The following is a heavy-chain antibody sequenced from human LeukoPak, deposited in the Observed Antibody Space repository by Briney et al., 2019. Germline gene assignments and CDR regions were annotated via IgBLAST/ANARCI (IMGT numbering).Heavy chain of an antibody. CDR2: IDPSGGST. V-gene: IGHV1-46*01. D-gene: IGHD2-2*01. Sequence: VASVKVSCNASGYTFTNYYMHWVRQAPGQGLEWMGIIDPSGGSTSYAQKFQGRVTMTRDTSTSTVYMELSSLRSDDTAVYYCARDRCSTSCWDYWGQGTLVTVSS. J-gene: IGHJ4*02. CDR1: GYTFTNYY. CDR3: ARDRCSTSCWDY.